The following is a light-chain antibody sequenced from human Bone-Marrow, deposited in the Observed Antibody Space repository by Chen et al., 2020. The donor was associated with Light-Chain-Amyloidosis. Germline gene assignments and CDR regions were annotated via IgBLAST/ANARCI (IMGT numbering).Light chain of an antibody. Sequence: SYELTQPPSVSVSPGQTARITCSGDDLPTKYAYWYQQKPGQAPVLVIHRDTERPSGISERFSGSSSGTTATWTISGVQAEDEDDYHCQSADSSGTYEVIFGGGTKLTVL. CDR3: QSADSSGTYEVI. CDR2: RDT. CDR1: DLPTKY. V-gene: IGLV3-25*03. J-gene: IGLJ2*01.